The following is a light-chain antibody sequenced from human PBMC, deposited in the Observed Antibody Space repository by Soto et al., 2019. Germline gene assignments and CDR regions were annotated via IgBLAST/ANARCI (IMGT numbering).Light chain of an antibody. J-gene: IGKJ1*01. CDR2: WAS. CDR1: QSVLYSPNNKNY. V-gene: IGKV4-1*01. CDR3: QQYYTNSWS. Sequence: DIVMTQSPDSLAVSLGERATTNCKSSQSVLYSPNNKNYLAWYQHKPGQPPKMLIYWASIRESGVPDRFSGSGSGTDFTLTISSLQSEDVAVYYCQQYYTNSWSVGQGTKGDIK.